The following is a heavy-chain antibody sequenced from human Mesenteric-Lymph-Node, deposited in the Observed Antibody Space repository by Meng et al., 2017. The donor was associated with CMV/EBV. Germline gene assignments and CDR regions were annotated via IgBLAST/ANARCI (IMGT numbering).Heavy chain of an antibody. CDR1: GFTFSNYW. Sequence: GESLKISCAASGFTFSNYWMNWVRQAPGKGLEWVANIKQDVSERYYVDSVKGRFTISRDNAKNSMYLQMDSLRVEDTAVYYCAKILEPYGSNTLQGMDVWGQGTTVTVSS. CDR3: AKILEPYGSNTLQGMDV. D-gene: IGHD2-2*01. J-gene: IGHJ6*02. V-gene: IGHV3-7*01. CDR2: IKQDVSER.